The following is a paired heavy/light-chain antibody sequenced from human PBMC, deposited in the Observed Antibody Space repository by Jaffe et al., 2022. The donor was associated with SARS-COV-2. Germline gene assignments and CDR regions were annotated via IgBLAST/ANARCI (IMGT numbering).Heavy chain of an antibody. V-gene: IGHV4-30-4*01. D-gene: IGHD6-19*01. Sequence: QVQLQESGPGLVKPSQTLSLTCTVSGGSISSGDYYWSWIRQPPGKGLEWIGYIYYSGSTYYNPSLKSRVTISVDTSKNQFSLKLSSVTAADTAVYYCAREGYSSGWYYFDYWGQGTLVTVSS. CDR2: IYYSGST. CDR1: GGSISSGDYY. CDR3: AREGYSSGWYYFDY. J-gene: IGHJ4*02.
Light chain of an antibody. J-gene: IGLJ2*01. CDR1: SSNIGSNT. CDR3: AAWDDSLNGPRV. Sequence: QSVLTQPPSASGTPGQRVTISCSGSSSNIGSNTVNWYQQLPGTAPKLLIYSNNQRPSGVPDRFSGSKSGTSASLAISGLQSEDEADYYCAAWDDSLNGPRVFGGGTKLTVL. V-gene: IGLV1-44*01. CDR2: SNN.